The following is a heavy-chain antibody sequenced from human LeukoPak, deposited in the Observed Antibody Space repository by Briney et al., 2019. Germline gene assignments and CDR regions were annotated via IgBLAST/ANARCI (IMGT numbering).Heavy chain of an antibody. J-gene: IGHJ4*02. Sequence: GGSLRLSCAASGFTVRNNCMTWGRQAPGKGLEWVSLIYSDGTTQYADSVKGRFTISRDNSKNTLYLYVNSLRPDDSAVYYCVKDNPLDYWGQGTLVIVSS. CDR3: VKDNPLDY. CDR2: IYSDGTT. V-gene: IGHV3-66*01. CDR1: GFTVRNNC. D-gene: IGHD2-15*01.